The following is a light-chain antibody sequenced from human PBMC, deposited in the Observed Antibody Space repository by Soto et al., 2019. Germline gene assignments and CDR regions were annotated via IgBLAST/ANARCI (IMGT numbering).Light chain of an antibody. CDR1: QSIGSN. J-gene: IGKJ1*01. CDR3: QQYNNWPRGT. V-gene: IGKV3-15*01. CDR2: GAS. Sequence: EIVMTQSPATLSVSPGERATLSCRASQSIGSNLAWYQQKPGQAPRLLIYGASTRATGIPARFGGSGSGTEFTLTISSLQSEDFAVYYCQQYNNWPRGTFGQGTKVDIK.